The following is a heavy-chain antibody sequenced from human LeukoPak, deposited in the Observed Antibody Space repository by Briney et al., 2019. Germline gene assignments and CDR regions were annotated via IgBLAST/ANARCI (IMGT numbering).Heavy chain of an antibody. D-gene: IGHD3-22*01. J-gene: IGHJ4*02. CDR2: ISNDGSNE. Sequence: GGSLRLSCAASGFTFSSYAVSWVRQGPGKGLEWVAFISNDGSNEYYADSVKGRFTISRANFKSTLYLQMNGLTTEDTAIYYCARESYYDTNTQDFWGQGTLVTVSS. CDR3: ARESYYDTNTQDF. V-gene: IGHV3-30*14. CDR1: GFTFSSYA.